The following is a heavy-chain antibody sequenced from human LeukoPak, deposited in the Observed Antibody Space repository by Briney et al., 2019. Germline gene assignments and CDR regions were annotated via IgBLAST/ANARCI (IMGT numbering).Heavy chain of an antibody. CDR2: IYTSGST. D-gene: IGHD4-17*01. CDR3: AKDLRTYGDYGSYYFDY. V-gene: IGHV4-4*07. Sequence: SETLSLTCTVSGGSISSYYWSWIRQPAGKGLEWIGRIYTSGSTNYNPSLKSRVTMSVDTSKNQFSLKLSSVTAADTAVYYCAKDLRTYGDYGSYYFDYWGQGTLVTVSS. CDR1: GGSISSYY. J-gene: IGHJ4*02.